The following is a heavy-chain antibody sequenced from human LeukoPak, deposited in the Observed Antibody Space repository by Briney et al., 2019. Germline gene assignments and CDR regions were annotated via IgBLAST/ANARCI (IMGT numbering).Heavy chain of an antibody. CDR1: GFTFDDYA. Sequence: GRSLRLSCAASGFTFDDYAMHWVRQAPGKGLEWVSGISGNSGSIGYADSVKGRFTISRDNAKNSLYLQMNSLRAEDTAVYYCARALGGSYLFDYWGQGTLVTVSS. V-gene: IGHV3-9*01. D-gene: IGHD1-26*01. CDR3: ARALGGSYLFDY. CDR2: ISGNSGSI. J-gene: IGHJ4*02.